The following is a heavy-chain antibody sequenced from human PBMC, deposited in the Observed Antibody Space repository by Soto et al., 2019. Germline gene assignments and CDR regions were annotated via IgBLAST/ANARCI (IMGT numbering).Heavy chain of an antibody. CDR3: LVRTPDY. CDR2: ISGRGESR. V-gene: IGHV3-23*01. CDR1: GFRFSGYA. Sequence: PGGSLRLSCVASGFRFSGYAMTWVRQAPGRGLEWVSGISGRGESRQYADSLKGRFTISRDNSKNTLYLQMNGLRADDTAVYFCLVRTPDYWGQGTLVTVSS. J-gene: IGHJ4*02.